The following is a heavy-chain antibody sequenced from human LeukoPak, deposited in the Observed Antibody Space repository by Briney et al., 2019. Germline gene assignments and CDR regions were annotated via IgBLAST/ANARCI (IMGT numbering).Heavy chain of an antibody. D-gene: IGHD5-24*01. Sequence: SVKVSCKASGGTFSSYAISWVRQAPGQGLEWMGGIIPIFGTANYAQKFQGRVTITADESTSTAYMELSSPRSEDTAVYYCASVEKATISYFQHWGQGTLVTVSS. CDR3: ASVEKATISYFQH. V-gene: IGHV1-69*13. J-gene: IGHJ1*01. CDR1: GGTFSSYA. CDR2: IIPIFGTA.